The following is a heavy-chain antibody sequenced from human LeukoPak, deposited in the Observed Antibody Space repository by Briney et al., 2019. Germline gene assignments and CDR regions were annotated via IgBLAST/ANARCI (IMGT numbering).Heavy chain of an antibody. CDR3: ARALRTGTFQLDY. CDR1: GFTFSSYS. J-gene: IGHJ4*02. V-gene: IGHV3-21*01. D-gene: IGHD1-1*01. CDR2: ISSSSSYI. Sequence: PGGSLRLSRAASGFTFSSYSMNWVRQAPGKGLEWVSSISSSSSYIYYADSVKGRFTISRDNAKNSLYLQMNSLRAEDTAVYYCARALRTGTFQLDYWGQGTLVTVSS.